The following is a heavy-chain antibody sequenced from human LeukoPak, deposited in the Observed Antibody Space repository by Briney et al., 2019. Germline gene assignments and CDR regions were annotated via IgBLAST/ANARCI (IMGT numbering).Heavy chain of an antibody. D-gene: IGHD1-1*01. CDR1: GGSISSFY. Sequence: ETLSLTCTVSGGSISSFYWSWIRQPAGEGLEWIGRIYNSGSPHYNPSLRSRVTMSVDTSKNQFSLKLSSVTAADTAVYYCARSSCTGFEYWGQGTLVTVSS. J-gene: IGHJ4*02. CDR2: IYNSGSP. V-gene: IGHV4-4*07. CDR3: ARSSCTGFEY.